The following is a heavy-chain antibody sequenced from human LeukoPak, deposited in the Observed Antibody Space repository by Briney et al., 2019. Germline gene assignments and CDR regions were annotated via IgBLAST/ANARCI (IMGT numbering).Heavy chain of an antibody. CDR3: ATVGSSSSVFDY. V-gene: IGHV3-30*03. Sequence: GRSLRLSCAASGFTFSSYGMHWVRQAPGKGLEWVAVISYDGSNKYYADSVKGRFTISRDNSKNTLYLQMNSLRAEDTAVYYCATVGSSSSVFDYWGQGTLVTVSS. J-gene: IGHJ4*02. CDR2: ISYDGSNK. D-gene: IGHD6-6*01. CDR1: GFTFSSYG.